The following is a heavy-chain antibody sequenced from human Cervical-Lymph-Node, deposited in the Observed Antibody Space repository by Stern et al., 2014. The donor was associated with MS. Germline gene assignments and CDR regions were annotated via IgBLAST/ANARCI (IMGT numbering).Heavy chain of an antibody. D-gene: IGHD5-18*01. V-gene: IGHV3-49*03. J-gene: IGHJ3*02. Sequence: EAQLVESGGGLVQPGRSLRLSCSGSGFTFGDYGIHWFRQDPGKGLEWEGFVGREAYGETEEYAASVKDRFTISRDDSKSFAYLQMNSLRTEDTAVYFCTRDHRGYGYAWGRAFDIWGQGTMVTVSS. CDR2: VGREAYGETE. CDR3: TRDHRGYGYAWGRAFDI. CDR1: GFTFGDYG.